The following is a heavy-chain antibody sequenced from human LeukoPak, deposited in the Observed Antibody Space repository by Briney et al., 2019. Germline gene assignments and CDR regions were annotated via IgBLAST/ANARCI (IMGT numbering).Heavy chain of an antibody. CDR2: ISGSGGST. Sequence: GGSLRLSCAASGFTFSSYAMSWVGQAPGKGLEWVSAISGSGGSTYYADSVKGRFTISRDNSTNTLYLQMNSLRAEDTAVYYCVKDRGGWYRDYFDYWGQGTLVTVSS. J-gene: IGHJ4*02. CDR1: GFTFSSYA. D-gene: IGHD6-19*01. V-gene: IGHV3-23*01. CDR3: VKDRGGWYRDYFDY.